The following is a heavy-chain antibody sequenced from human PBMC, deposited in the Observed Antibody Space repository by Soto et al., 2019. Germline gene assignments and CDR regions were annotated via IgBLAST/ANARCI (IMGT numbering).Heavy chain of an antibody. CDR3: ARGPPITMIVVVTHDY. CDR2: INPNSGGT. Sequence: AASVKVSCKASGHTFTGYYMHWVRQAPGQGLEWMGWINPNSGGTNYAQKFQGRVTMTRDTSISTAYMELSRLRSDDTAVYYCARGPPITMIVVVTHDYWGQGTLVTVSS. V-gene: IGHV1-2*02. CDR1: GHTFTGYY. J-gene: IGHJ4*02. D-gene: IGHD3-22*01.